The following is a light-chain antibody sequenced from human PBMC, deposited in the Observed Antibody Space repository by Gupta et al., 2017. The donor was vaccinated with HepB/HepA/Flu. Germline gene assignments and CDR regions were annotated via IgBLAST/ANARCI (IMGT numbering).Light chain of an antibody. V-gene: IGKV2-28*01. CDR2: LGS. Sequence: DIVMTQSPLSLSVTPGEPASISCRSSQSLLRRNGHNYLDWYLQKPGQSPQLLIYLGSNRASGVPDRFSGSGSDTDFTLKISRVEAEDVGVYYCMQALQVPPWTFGQGTKVEIK. J-gene: IGKJ1*01. CDR3: MQALQVPPWT. CDR1: QSLLRRNGHNY.